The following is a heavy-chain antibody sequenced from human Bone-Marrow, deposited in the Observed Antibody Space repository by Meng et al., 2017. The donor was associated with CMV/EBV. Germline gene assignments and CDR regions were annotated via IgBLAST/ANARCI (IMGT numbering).Heavy chain of an antibody. D-gene: IGHD3-10*01. Sequence: ASVKVSCKASGYTFTSYGINWVRQATGQGLEWMGWMNPNSGNTGYAQKFQGRVTMTRNTSISTAYMELSSLRSEDTAVYYCARNIGFGELFYDAFDIWGQGTMVTVSS. CDR3: ARNIGFGELFYDAFDI. V-gene: IGHV1-8*02. J-gene: IGHJ3*02. CDR1: GYTFTSYG. CDR2: MNPNSGNT.